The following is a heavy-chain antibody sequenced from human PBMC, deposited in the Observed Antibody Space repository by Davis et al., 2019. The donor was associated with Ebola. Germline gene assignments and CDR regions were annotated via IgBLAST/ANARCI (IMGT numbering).Heavy chain of an antibody. V-gene: IGHV3-7*01. CDR1: GFTFSSYW. D-gene: IGHD3-16*01. CDR2: IKQDGSEK. J-gene: IGHJ4*02. Sequence: GESLKISCAASGFTFSSYWMSWVRQAPGKGLEWVANIKQDGSEKYYVDSVKGRFTISRGNAKNSLYLQMNSLRAEDTAVYYCARDTRIAYYPHYWGQGTLVTVSS. CDR3: ARDTRIAYYPHY.